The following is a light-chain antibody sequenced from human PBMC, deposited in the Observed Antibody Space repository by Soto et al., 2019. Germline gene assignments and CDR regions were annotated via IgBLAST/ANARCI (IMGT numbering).Light chain of an antibody. CDR1: SSDVGGYNY. CDR2: DVS. CDR3: SSYTSSSTLGV. Sequence: QSALTQPASVSGSPGQSITISCTGTSSDVGGYNYVSWYQQHPGKAPKLMIYDVSNRPSGVSNRCSGSKSGNTASLTISGLQAEDEADYCCSSYTSSSTLGVFGGGTKVTVL. J-gene: IGLJ3*02. V-gene: IGLV2-14*01.